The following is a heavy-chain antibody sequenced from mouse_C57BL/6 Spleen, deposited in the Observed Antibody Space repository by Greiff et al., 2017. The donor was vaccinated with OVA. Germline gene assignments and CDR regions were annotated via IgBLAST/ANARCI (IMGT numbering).Heavy chain of an antibody. V-gene: IGHV1-63*01. CDR1: GYTFTNYW. Sequence: QVQLKQSGAELVRPGTSVKMSCKASGYTFTNYWIGWAKQRPGHGLEWIGDIYPGGGYTNYNEKFKGKATLTADKSSSTAYMQFSSLTSEDSAIYYCARYYDGYRGFAYWGQGTLVTVSA. J-gene: IGHJ3*01. CDR3: ARYYDGYRGFAY. D-gene: IGHD2-3*01. CDR2: IYPGGGYT.